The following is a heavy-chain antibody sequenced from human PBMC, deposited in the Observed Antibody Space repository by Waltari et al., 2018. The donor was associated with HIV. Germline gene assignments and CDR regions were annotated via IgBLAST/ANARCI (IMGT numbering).Heavy chain of an antibody. V-gene: IGHV3-33*01. Sequence: EHLVESGGGVGQPGRSLRLSCKASGFSFSDSGMHWVRQAPGKGLEWVAVIWYDGGIKYYAESVKGRFIVSRDNSKNILYLEMNSLSAEDTGFYYCARGSPGSRFSGSDYDYWGQGTLVTVSS. CDR3: ARGSPGSRFSGSDYDY. CDR1: GFSFSDSG. D-gene: IGHD1-26*01. CDR2: IWYDGGIK. J-gene: IGHJ4*02.